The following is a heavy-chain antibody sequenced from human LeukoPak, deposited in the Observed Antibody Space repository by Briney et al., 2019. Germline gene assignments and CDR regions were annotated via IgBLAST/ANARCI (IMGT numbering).Heavy chain of an antibody. D-gene: IGHD3-9*01. CDR2: ISSSGSTI. CDR3: ARGGPAYYDILTGYYPYGMDV. V-gene: IGHV3-48*03. Sequence: GGSLRLSCAAPGFTFSSYGMNWVRQAPGKGLEWVSYISSSGSTIYYADSVKGRFTISRDNAKNSLYLQMNSLRAEDTAVYYCARGGPAYYDILTGYYPYGMDVWGKGTTVTVSS. J-gene: IGHJ6*04. CDR1: GFTFSSYG.